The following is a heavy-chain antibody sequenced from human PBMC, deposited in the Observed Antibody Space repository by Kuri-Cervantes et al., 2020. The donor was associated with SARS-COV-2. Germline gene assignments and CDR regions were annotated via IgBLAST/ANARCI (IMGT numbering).Heavy chain of an antibody. Sequence: GGSLRLSCAASGFTVSSNYMSWVRQAPGKGLEWVSVIYSGGSTYYADSVKGRFTISRDNSKNTLYLQMNSLTSEDTSVYYCARPPDRSGQNFDSWGQGTLVTVSS. J-gene: IGHJ4*02. V-gene: IGHV3-66*01. CDR2: IYSGGST. CDR3: ARPPDRSGQNFDS. D-gene: IGHD3-22*01. CDR1: GFTVSSNY.